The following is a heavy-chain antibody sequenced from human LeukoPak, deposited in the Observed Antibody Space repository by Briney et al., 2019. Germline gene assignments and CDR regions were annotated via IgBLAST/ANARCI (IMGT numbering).Heavy chain of an antibody. CDR1: GFTFSSYG. V-gene: IGHV3-33*01. D-gene: IGHD6-13*01. CDR3: ARDQRVAYSSSWYGGAFDI. CDR2: IWYDGSNK. J-gene: IGHJ3*02. Sequence: RSLRLSCAASGFTFSSYGMHWVRQAPGKGLEWVAVIWYDGSNKYYADSVKGRFTISRDNSKNTLYLQMNSLRAEDTAVYYCARDQRVAYSSSWYGGAFDIWGQGTMVTVSS.